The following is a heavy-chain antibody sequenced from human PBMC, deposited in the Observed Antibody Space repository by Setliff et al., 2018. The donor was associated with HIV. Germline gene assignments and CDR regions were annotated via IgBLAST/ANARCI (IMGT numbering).Heavy chain of an antibody. CDR3: ARDGSRTTGATGYYYGLDV. J-gene: IGHJ6*02. CDR1: GYSISNDYY. D-gene: IGHD1-1*01. Sequence: SETLSLTCTVSGYSISNDYYWGWIRQPPGEGLEWIASIYHSGNTYYNPPLKSRVTISVDTSKNQFSLRLSSVTAADTAVYYCARDGSRTTGATGYYYGLDVWGQGTTVTVSS. V-gene: IGHV4-38-2*02. CDR2: IYHSGNT.